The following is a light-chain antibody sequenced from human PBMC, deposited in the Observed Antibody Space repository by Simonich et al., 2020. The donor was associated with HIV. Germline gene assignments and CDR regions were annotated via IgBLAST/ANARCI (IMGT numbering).Light chain of an antibody. CDR3: QQYYSTLPT. CDR2: WAS. Sequence: DNVMTQSPDSLAVSLGERATINCKSSRTILYSSNNKNYLAWYQQKPGQPPKLLIYWASTRESGVPDRFSASGSGTDFTLTISSLQAEDVAVYSCQQYYSTLPTFGQGTKVEIK. J-gene: IGKJ1*01. CDR1: RTILYSSNNKNY. V-gene: IGKV4-1*01.